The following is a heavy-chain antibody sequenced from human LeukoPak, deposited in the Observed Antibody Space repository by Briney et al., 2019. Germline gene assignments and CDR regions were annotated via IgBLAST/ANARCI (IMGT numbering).Heavy chain of an antibody. D-gene: IGHD3-22*01. CDR1: GGSISSGGYY. J-gene: IGHJ4*02. CDR3: AGLVGRYSSGLYYYYFDY. CDR2: MYLSGTT. V-gene: IGHV4-30-2*01. Sequence: SQTLSLTCTVSGGSISSGGYYWSWIRQPPGKGLEWIGEMYLSGTTHSNPSVKSRVTISIDKSKNQFFLNLSSVTAADTAVYYCAGLVGRYSSGLYYYYFDYWGQGTLVTVSS.